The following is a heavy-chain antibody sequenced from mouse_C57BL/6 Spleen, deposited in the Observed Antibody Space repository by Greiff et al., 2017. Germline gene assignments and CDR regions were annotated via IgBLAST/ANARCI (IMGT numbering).Heavy chain of an antibody. CDR2: ISSGSSTI. Sequence: EVMLVESGGGLVKPGGSLKLSCAASGFTFSDYGMHWVRQAPEKGLEWVAYISSGSSTIYYADTVKGLFTISSANATNTLFLQLTSLRSEDTAMYYCARPFYYGNDIDYWGQGTTLTVSS. V-gene: IGHV5-17*01. CDR3: ARPFYYGNDIDY. J-gene: IGHJ2*01. CDR1: GFTFSDYG. D-gene: IGHD2-2*01.